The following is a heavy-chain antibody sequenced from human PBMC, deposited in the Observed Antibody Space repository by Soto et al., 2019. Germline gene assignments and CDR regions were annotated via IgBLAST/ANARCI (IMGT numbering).Heavy chain of an antibody. CDR3: ASTLSSGSYNAFDY. V-gene: IGHV1-69*13. D-gene: IGHD1-26*01. CDR1: GGTFSNYA. CDR2: IIPIFGTA. Sequence: SVKVSCKASGGTFSNYAISWVRQAPGQGLEWMGGIIPIFGTANYAQKFQGRVTITADESTSTAYMELSSLRSEDTAVYYCASTLSSGSYNAFDYWGQGTLVTVSS. J-gene: IGHJ4*02.